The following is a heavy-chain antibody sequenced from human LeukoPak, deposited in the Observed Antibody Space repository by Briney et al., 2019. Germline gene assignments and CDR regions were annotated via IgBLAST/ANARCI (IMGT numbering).Heavy chain of an antibody. CDR2: IYYSGST. CDR1: GGSISSGGYY. Sequence: SQTLSLTCTVSGGSISSGGYYWSWIRQHPGKGLEWIGYIYYSGSTYYNPSLKSRVTTSVDTSKNQFSLKLSSVTAADTAVYYCARGSGYIHPAVSDAFDIWGQGTMVTVSS. D-gene: IGHD3-3*01. J-gene: IGHJ3*02. V-gene: IGHV4-31*03. CDR3: ARGSGYIHPAVSDAFDI.